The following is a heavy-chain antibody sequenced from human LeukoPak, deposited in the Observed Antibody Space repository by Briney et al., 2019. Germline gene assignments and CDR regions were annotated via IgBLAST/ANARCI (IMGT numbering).Heavy chain of an antibody. D-gene: IGHD6-6*01. CDR3: ARQVRARATVDY. Sequence: SETLPFTCTVSGGSISSGSYYWSWIRQPAGKGLEWIGRIYTSGSTNYNPSLKSRVTISVDTSKNQFSLKVSSVTAADTAVYYCARQVRARATVDYWGQGTLVTVSS. J-gene: IGHJ4*02. V-gene: IGHV4-61*02. CDR2: IYTSGST. CDR1: GGSISSGSYY.